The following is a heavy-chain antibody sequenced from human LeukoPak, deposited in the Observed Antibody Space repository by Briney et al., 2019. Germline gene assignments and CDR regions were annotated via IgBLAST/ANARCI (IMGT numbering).Heavy chain of an antibody. D-gene: IGHD6-19*01. CDR1: GGSISSNSYY. J-gene: IGHJ4*02. CDR2: IYHSGST. V-gene: IGHV4-39*07. CDR3: ARDSYYSSGSEIDY. Sequence: SETLSLTCAVSGGSISSNSYYWGWIRQPPGKGLEWIGSIYHSGSTYYNPSLKSRVTISVDTSKNQFSLKLSSVTAADTAVYYCARDSYYSSGSEIDYWGQGTLVTVSS.